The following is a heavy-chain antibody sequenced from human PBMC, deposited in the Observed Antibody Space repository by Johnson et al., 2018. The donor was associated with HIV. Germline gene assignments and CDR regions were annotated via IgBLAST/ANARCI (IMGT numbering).Heavy chain of an antibody. CDR3: AKLRKKQWLVGEAFDI. J-gene: IGHJ3*02. D-gene: IGHD6-19*01. V-gene: IGHV3-30*18. CDR2: ISYDETND. CDR1: GFIFSSYG. Sequence: QVQLVESGGGVVQPGRSLRLSCAASGFIFSSYGMHWVRQAPGKGLEWVAVISYDETNDYYADSVKGRFTISRDNPKNTLYLQMDSLRAEDTAIYYCAKLRKKQWLVGEAFDIWGQGTMVTVSS.